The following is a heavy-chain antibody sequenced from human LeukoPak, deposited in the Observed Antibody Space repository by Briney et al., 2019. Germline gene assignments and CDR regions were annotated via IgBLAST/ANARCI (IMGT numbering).Heavy chain of an antibody. Sequence: GGSLRLTCAASGFTFSSYGMHWVRQAPGKGLEWVAVISYDGSNKYYADSVKGRFTISRDNSKNTLYLQMNSLRAEDTAVYYCAKDLDLGSLAPPPYFDYWGQGTLVTDSS. CDR1: GFTFSSYG. D-gene: IGHD3-3*01. V-gene: IGHV3-30*18. CDR3: AKDLDLGSLAPPPYFDY. CDR2: ISYDGSNK. J-gene: IGHJ4*02.